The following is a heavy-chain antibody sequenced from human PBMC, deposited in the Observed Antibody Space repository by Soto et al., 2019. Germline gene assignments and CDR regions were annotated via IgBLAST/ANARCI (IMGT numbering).Heavy chain of an antibody. CDR2: ISHSGST. J-gene: IGHJ3*02. CDR3: ARTPNI. V-gene: IGHV4-30-2*01. CDR1: GGAISSGSYS. Sequence: QLQLQESGSGLVKPSHTLSLTCAVSGGAISSGSYSWSWSRQPSGKGLEWIGYISHSGSTYYNPARTSRVTISVDRSKNQFSLKLSSVTAAYTAVYYCARTPNIWGQGTIVTVSS.